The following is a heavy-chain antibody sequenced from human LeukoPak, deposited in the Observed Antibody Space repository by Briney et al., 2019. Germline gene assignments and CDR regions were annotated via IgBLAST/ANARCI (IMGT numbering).Heavy chain of an antibody. CDR3: ARGGGSSSWYLDY. CDR1: GGSFSGYY. Sequence: SETLSLTCAVYGGSFSGYYWSWIRQPPGKGLEWIGEINHSGSTNYNPSLKSRVTISVDTSKNQFSLKLSSVTAADTAVYYCARGGGSSSWYLDYWGQGTLVTVSS. CDR2: INHSGST. J-gene: IGHJ4*02. D-gene: IGHD6-13*01. V-gene: IGHV4-34*01.